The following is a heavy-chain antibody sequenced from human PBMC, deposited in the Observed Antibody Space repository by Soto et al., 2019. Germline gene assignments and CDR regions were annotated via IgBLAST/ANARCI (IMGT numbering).Heavy chain of an antibody. CDR2: LYYTGTT. D-gene: IGHD1-20*01. Sequence: KTSETLSLTCSVSGGSIGSSSYYFGWIRQPPGKGLEWIGSLYYTGTTYYNSSLKSRVTISADKSQNQFSLKVSGVSAADTAVYYCATSQKGYNWNYFDHWGQGALVTVSS. CDR3: ATSQKGYNWNYFDH. V-gene: IGHV4-39*01. J-gene: IGHJ4*02. CDR1: GGSIGSSSYY.